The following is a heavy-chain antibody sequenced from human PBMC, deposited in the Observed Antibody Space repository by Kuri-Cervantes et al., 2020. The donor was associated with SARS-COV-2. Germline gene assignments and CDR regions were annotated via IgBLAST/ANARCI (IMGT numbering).Heavy chain of an antibody. D-gene: IGHD4-17*01. CDR2: ISGSGGST. CDR3: ATVPWTDYGDYWFDP. V-gene: IGHV3-23*01. Sequence: GGSLRLSCAASGFTFSSYAMSWVRQAPGKGLEWVSAISGSGGSTYYADSVEGRFTISRDNSKNTLYLQMNSLRAEDTAVYYCATVPWTDYGDYWFDPWGQGTLVTVSS. CDR1: GFTFSSYA. J-gene: IGHJ5*02.